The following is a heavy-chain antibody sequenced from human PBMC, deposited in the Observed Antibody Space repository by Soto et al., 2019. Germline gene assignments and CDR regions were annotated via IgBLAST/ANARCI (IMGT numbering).Heavy chain of an antibody. CDR1: GDTFTSCE. D-gene: IGHD2-15*01. CDR3: ARLGYCSGGSCRRGNWFDP. J-gene: IGHJ5*02. V-gene: IGHV1-8*01. Sequence: QVQLVQSGAEVKKPGASVKVSCKASGDTFTSCEINWVRQATGQGLEWMGWMNPNSGNTGYAQKFQGRVTMTRNTSISTGYMELSSLRSEDTAVYYCARLGYCSGGSCRRGNWFDPWGQGTLVTVSS. CDR2: MNPNSGNT.